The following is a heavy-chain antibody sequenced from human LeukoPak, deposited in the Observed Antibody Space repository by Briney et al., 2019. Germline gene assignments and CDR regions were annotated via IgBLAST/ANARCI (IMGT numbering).Heavy chain of an antibody. V-gene: IGHV3-13*01. Sequence: PGGSLRLSCAASGFTFSSYDMHWVRHATGKGLEWVSAIGTAGDTYYPGSVKGRFTISRENAKNSLYLQMNSLRAGDTAVYYCARAYGGRFHYYYYSMDVWGQGTTVTVSS. D-gene: IGHD2-15*01. CDR1: GFTFSSYD. CDR3: ARAYGGRFHYYYYSMDV. CDR2: IGTAGDT. J-gene: IGHJ6*02.